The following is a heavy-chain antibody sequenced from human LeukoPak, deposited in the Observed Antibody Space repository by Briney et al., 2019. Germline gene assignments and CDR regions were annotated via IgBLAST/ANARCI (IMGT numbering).Heavy chain of an antibody. CDR2: IGGSGRST. CDR3: ARGYCGHDTCLGAFDI. V-gene: IGHV3-23*01. D-gene: IGHD2-21*01. Sequence: GGSLRLSCAASGFTFNNYAVTWVRQAPGKGLEWVSAIGGSGRSTFYAVSVKGRFTISRDSSKKTVYLHMDSLRVEDTAVYYCARGYCGHDTCLGAFDIWGQGTLVTVSS. J-gene: IGHJ3*02. CDR1: GFTFNNYA.